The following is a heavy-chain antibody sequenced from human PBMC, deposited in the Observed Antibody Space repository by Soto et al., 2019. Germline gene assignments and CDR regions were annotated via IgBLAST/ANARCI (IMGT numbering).Heavy chain of an antibody. Sequence: GGSMRLSCAASVFTFSSYWMSWVRQAPGKGLEWVANIKQDGSEKYYVDSVKGRFTISRDNAKNSLYLQMNSLRAEDTAVYYCASFSRDGYNLDYWGQGTLVTVSS. CDR3: ASFSRDGYNLDY. CDR2: IKQDGSEK. V-gene: IGHV3-7*01. D-gene: IGHD5-12*01. J-gene: IGHJ4*02. CDR1: VFTFSSYW.